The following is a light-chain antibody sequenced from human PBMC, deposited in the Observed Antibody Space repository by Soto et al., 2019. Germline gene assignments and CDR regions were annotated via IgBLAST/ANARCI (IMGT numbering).Light chain of an antibody. CDR2: KAS. CDR1: QSISSW. V-gene: IGKV1-5*03. CDR3: QHYNSYSPRT. Sequence: DIQMTQSASTLSASVGDRVTITYRASQSISSWLAWYQQKPGKAPKLLIYKASSLESGVPSRFSGSGSGTEFTLTISSLQPDDFATYYCQHYNSYSPRTFGQGTKVEIK. J-gene: IGKJ1*01.